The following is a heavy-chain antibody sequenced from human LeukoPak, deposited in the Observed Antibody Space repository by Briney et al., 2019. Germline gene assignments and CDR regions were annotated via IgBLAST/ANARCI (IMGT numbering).Heavy chain of an antibody. CDR3: ARAYGNSGYYQLPIDY. Sequence: GRSLRLSCAASGFTFSSYAMHWVRQAPGKGLEWVAVISYDGSNKYYADSVKGRFTISRDNSKNTLYLQMNSLRVEDTALYYCARAYGNSGYYQLPIDYWGPGTLVTVSS. J-gene: IGHJ4*02. CDR2: ISYDGSNK. D-gene: IGHD3-22*01. V-gene: IGHV3-30*04. CDR1: GFTFSSYA.